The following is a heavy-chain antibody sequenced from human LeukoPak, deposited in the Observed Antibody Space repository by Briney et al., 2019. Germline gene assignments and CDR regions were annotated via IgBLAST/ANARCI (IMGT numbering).Heavy chain of an antibody. CDR2: ISAYNGNT. V-gene: IGHV1-18*01. J-gene: IGHJ4*02. CDR3: ARDHDRYCSSTSCYTINFDY. CDR1: GYTFTSYG. D-gene: IGHD2-2*02. Sequence: ASVKVSCKASGYTFTSYGISWVRQAPGQGLEWMGWISAYNGNTNYAQKLQGRVTMTTDTSTSTAYMELRSLRSDDTAVYYCARDHDRYCSSTSCYTINFDYWGQGTLVTVSS.